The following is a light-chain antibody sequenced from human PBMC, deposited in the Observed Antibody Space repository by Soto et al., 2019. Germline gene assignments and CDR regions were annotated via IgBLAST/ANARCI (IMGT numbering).Light chain of an antibody. CDR3: SSFAGYYSLV. V-gene: IGLV2-11*01. CDR2: AVN. Sequence: QSALTQPRSVSGSPGQSVTISCTGTSSDVGGYNYVSWYQQHPGKAPKLVIYAVNKRPSGVPDRFSGSKSGNTASLTISGLQAVDEADYNCSSFAGYYSLVFGGGTKLTVL. CDR1: SSDVGGYNY. J-gene: IGLJ2*01.